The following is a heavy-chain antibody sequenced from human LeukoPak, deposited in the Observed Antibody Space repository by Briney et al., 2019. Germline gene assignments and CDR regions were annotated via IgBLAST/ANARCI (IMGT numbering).Heavy chain of an antibody. CDR3: AQDRELFPFDY. Sequence: GGSLRLSCAASGFTFSSHGMHWVRQAPGKGLEWVAFIQYDGSNVFYGDSVKGRFTISRDNSKNTLYLQMNSLRAEDTAVYYCAQDRELFPFDYWGQGTLVTVSS. CDR1: GFTFSSHG. V-gene: IGHV3-30*02. CDR2: IQYDGSNV. D-gene: IGHD1-26*01. J-gene: IGHJ4*02.